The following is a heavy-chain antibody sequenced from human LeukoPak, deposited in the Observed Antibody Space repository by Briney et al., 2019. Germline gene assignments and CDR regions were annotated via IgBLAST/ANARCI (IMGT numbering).Heavy chain of an antibody. CDR1: GFTFITYS. D-gene: IGHD6-13*01. Sequence: GGSLRLSCAASGFTFITYSMNWVRQAPGKGLEWVAYISGSSSTIFYADSVKGRFTISRDNAKNTLYLQMNSLRAEDTAVYYCARGKSSSWYYFDYWGQGTLVTVSS. J-gene: IGHJ4*02. CDR3: ARGKSSSWYYFDY. V-gene: IGHV3-48*04. CDR2: ISGSSSTI.